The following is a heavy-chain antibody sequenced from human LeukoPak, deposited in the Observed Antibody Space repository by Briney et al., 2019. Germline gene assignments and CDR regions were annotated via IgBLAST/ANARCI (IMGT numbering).Heavy chain of an antibody. D-gene: IGHD1-14*01. CDR1: GFTFSDHY. CDR3: ARSGSGTTWLDY. Sequence: GGSLRLSCAASGFTFSDHYMDWVRQAPGKGLEWVGRSRNKANSYTTEYAASVKGRFTISRDDSQNSLYLQMNSLKIEDTAMYYCARSGSGTTWLDYWGQGTLVTVSS. CDR2: SRNKANSYTT. V-gene: IGHV3-72*01. J-gene: IGHJ4*02.